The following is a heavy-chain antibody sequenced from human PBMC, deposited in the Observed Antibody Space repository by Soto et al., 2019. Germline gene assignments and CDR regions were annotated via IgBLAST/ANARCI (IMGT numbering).Heavy chain of an antibody. V-gene: IGHV1-18*01. Sequence: ASVKVSCKASGYTFTSYGISWVRQAPGQGLEWMGWISAYNGYTNYAQKLQGRVTMTTDTSTSTAYMELSSLRSEDTAVYYCVIDPGYRYGYFGYWCQGILVTVS. CDR1: GYTFTSYG. J-gene: IGHJ4*02. D-gene: IGHD5-18*01. CDR3: VIDPGYRYGYFGY. CDR2: ISAYNGYT.